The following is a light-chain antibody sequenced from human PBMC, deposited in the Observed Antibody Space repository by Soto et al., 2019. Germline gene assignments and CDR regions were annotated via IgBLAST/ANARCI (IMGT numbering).Light chain of an antibody. CDR2: AAS. CDR1: QDISSY. J-gene: IGKJ1*01. V-gene: IGKV1D-8*01. CDR3: QQYDSFPRT. Sequence: VIWMTQSPSLLSASIGDRVTISCRVSQDISSYLAWYQQKPGKAPELLIYAASTLQSGVPSRFSGSGSGTDFTLTINCLQSEDFAIYYCQQYDSFPRTFGQGTKVEIK.